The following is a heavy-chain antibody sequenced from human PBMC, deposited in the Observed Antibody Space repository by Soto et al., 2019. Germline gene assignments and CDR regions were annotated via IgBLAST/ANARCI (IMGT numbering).Heavy chain of an antibody. Sequence: PGGSLRLSCAASGFAFSTYWMSWVRQAPGKGLEWVANIKEDGSEKYYVDSVEGRFTISRDNAKNSLYLQMTSLRAEDTALYYCARDLFEAARRGEYAFDIWGQGTMVTVS. J-gene: IGHJ3*02. CDR2: IKEDGSEK. D-gene: IGHD3-16*01. V-gene: IGHV3-7*01. CDR3: ARDLFEAARRGEYAFDI. CDR1: GFAFSTYW.